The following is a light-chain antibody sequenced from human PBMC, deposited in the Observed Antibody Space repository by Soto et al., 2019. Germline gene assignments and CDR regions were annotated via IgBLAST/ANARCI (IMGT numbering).Light chain of an antibody. CDR2: DAS. CDR1: QSVDSY. V-gene: IGKV3-11*01. J-gene: IGKJ4*01. CDR3: QQRTNPLT. Sequence: EIVLTQSPATLSLSPGERATLSCRASQSVDSYLAWYQQKPGQAPRLLIFDASNRATGIPARFSGSGSGTDFTLTISSPEPEDFAVYFCQQRTNPLTFGGGTKVDIK.